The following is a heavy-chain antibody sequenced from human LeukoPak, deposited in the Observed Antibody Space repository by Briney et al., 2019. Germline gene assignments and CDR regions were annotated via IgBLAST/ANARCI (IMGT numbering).Heavy chain of an antibody. J-gene: IGHJ3*02. CDR2: IYPGDSDT. V-gene: IGHV5-51*01. CDR1: GYSFTSYW. D-gene: IGHD5-18*01. CDR3: ARRLFLGYRYSSRLDDAFDI. Sequence: GESLQISCKGSGYSFTSYWIGWVRQMPGKGLEWMGIIYPGDSDTRYSPSFQGQVTISADKSISTAYLQWSSLKASDTAMYYCARRLFLGYRYSSRLDDAFDIWGQGTMVTVSS.